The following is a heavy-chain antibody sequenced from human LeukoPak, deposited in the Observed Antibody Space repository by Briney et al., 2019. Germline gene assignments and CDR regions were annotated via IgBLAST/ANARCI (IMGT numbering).Heavy chain of an antibody. CDR3: ASLASIATAQD. CDR1: GGSISSHY. Sequence: SETLSLTCSVSGGSISSHYWSWFRQPPGKGLEWIGYIYYSGSTNSNPSLKSRVTTSVDTSKNQFSLRLSSVTAADTPVYYFASLASIATAQDWGQGTLVAVSS. V-gene: IGHV4-59*08. CDR2: IYYSGST. D-gene: IGHD6-13*01. J-gene: IGHJ4*02.